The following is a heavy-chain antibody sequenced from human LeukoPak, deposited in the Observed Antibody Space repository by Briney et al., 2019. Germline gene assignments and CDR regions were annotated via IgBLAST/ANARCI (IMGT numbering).Heavy chain of an antibody. Sequence: PGGSLSLSCAPSGFTVRSHAMTWVRQAPGKGLEWGSSITGSGGSTFYAASVKGPFNISRDNSKNTLYLQMNSLRAEDTAVYYCAKLGISDGTDYWGQRTLVTVSS. J-gene: IGHJ4*02. CDR1: GFTVRSHA. CDR2: ITGSGGST. CDR3: AKLGISDGTDY. V-gene: IGHV3-23*01. D-gene: IGHD1-1*01.